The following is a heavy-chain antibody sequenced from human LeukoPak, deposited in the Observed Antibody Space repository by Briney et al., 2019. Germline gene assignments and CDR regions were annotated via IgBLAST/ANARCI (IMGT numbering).Heavy chain of an antibody. J-gene: IGHJ4*02. CDR1: GFTFSSYN. CDR2: ISSTSNYI. CDR3: ARQTPTTKTIDY. V-gene: IGHV3-21*01. D-gene: IGHD1-7*01. Sequence: GGSLRLSCAASGFTFSSYNMNWVRQAPGKGLEWVSSISSTSNYIYYADSVKGRFTISRDNAKNSLYLQMKSLRAEDTAVYYCARQTPTTKTIDYWGQGTLVTVSS.